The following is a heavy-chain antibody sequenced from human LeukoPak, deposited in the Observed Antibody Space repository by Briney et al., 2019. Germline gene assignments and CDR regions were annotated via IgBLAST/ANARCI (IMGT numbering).Heavy chain of an antibody. CDR3: ARDLDC. CDR2: IKQDGSDK. CDR1: GFTFNNYR. V-gene: IGHV3-7*03. Sequence: PGGSLRLSCEASGFTFNNYRMSWVRQAPGKGLEWVANIKQDGSDKYYVDSVKGRFAISRDNAKYSLYLQMHSLRVDDTAVYYCARDLDCWGQGTLVSVSS. J-gene: IGHJ4*02.